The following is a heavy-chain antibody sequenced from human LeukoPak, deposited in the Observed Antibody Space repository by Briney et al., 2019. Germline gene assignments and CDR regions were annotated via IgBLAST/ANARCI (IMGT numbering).Heavy chain of an antibody. D-gene: IGHD3-3*01. V-gene: IGHV4-31*03. Sequence: SETLSLTCTVSGGSISSDGYYWSWIRQHPGKGLEWIGCIYNSGRTFYNPSLKSRVFISEDTSEDQFSLRLSSVTAADTAVYYCARVALFGVIHENWFGPWGQGALVTVSS. J-gene: IGHJ5*02. CDR3: ARVALFGVIHENWFGP. CDR2: IYNSGRT. CDR1: GGSISSDGYY.